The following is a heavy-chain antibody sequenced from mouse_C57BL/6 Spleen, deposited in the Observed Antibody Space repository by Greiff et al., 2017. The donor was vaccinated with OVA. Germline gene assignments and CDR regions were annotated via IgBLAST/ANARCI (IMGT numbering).Heavy chain of an antibody. D-gene: IGHD2-4*01. CDR1: GYTFTSYW. V-gene: IGHV1-55*01. CDR3: ARRSIPYDYDYAMDY. Sequence: QVQLQQPGAELVKPGASVKMSCKASGYTFTSYWITWVKQRPGQGLEWFGVIYPGSGSNNYNEKFKSKDTLTVDTSASTAYMQRSSLTSEDSAVYYCARRSIPYDYDYAMDYWGQGTSFTVSS. CDR2: IYPGSGSN. J-gene: IGHJ4*01.